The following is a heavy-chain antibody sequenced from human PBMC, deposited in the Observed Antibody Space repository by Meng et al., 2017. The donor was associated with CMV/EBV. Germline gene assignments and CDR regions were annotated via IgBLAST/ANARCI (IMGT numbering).Heavy chain of an antibody. CDR2: IYTSGST. CDR3: ARGLITMVRGVPFDY. Sequence: QVQLEEWGPGLVKPPPTLALTSPVPGCTIRSGSYYWSWIRQPAGKGLQWIGRIYTSGSTNYNPSLKSRVTISVDTSKNQFSLKLSSVTAADTAVYYCARGLITMVRGVPFDYWGQGTLVTVSS. V-gene: IGHV4-61*02. D-gene: IGHD3-10*01. J-gene: IGHJ4*02. CDR1: GCTIRSGSYY.